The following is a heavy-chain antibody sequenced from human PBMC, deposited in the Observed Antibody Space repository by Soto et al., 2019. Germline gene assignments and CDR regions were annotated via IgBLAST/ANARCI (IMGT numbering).Heavy chain of an antibody. CDR3: IKMYCSGGSCYSYRFDYFDY. Sequence: QLQLQESGPGLVKPSETLSLTCTVSGGSISSSSYYWGWIRQPPGKGLEWIGCIYYSGSTYYNPYLKSRVTISVDTSKNQFSLKLSSVTAADTAVYYCIKMYCSGGSCYSYRFDYFDYWGQGTLVTVSS. J-gene: IGHJ4*02. CDR1: GGSISSSSYY. D-gene: IGHD2-15*01. V-gene: IGHV4-39*01. CDR2: IYYSGST.